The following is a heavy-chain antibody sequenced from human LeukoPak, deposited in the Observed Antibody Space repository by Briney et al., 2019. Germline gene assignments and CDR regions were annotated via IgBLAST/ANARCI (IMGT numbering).Heavy chain of an antibody. J-gene: IGHJ6*03. CDR2: ISAYNGNT. CDR1: GYTFTSYG. D-gene: IGHD2-2*01. CDR3: ARVHVDIVVVPAARFTYYYYMDV. V-gene: IGHV1-18*01. Sequence: ASVKVSCKASGYTFTSYGISWVRQAPGQGLEWMGWISAYNGNTNYAQKLQGRVTMTTDTSTSTAYMELRSPRSDDTAVYYCARVHVDIVVVPAARFTYYYYMDVWGKGTTVTISS.